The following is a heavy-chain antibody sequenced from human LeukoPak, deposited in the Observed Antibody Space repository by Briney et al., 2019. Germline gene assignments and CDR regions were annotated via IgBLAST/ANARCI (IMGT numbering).Heavy chain of an antibody. V-gene: IGHV3-30*04. CDR3: ARADYCTNGVCFRLLGMDV. Sequence: GGSLRLSCAASGFTFSSYAMHWVRQAPGKGLEWVAVISYDGSNKYYADSAKGRFTISRDNSKNTLYLQMNSLRAEDTAVYYCARADYCTNGVCFRLLGMDVWGQGTTVTVSS. CDR2: ISYDGSNK. J-gene: IGHJ6*02. D-gene: IGHD2-8*01. CDR1: GFTFSSYA.